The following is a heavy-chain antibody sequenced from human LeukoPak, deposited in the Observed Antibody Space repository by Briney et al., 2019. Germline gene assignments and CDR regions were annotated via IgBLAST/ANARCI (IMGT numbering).Heavy chain of an antibody. CDR3: ARGPNQWLRSAGF. V-gene: IGHV4-34*01. D-gene: IGHD5-12*01. J-gene: IGHJ3*01. CDR1: GGTFSGYY. Sequence: PSEKLSRTCAGYGGTFSGYYWSWIRQPPGKGREGIGEIHHSGRTNYNPSLKSRVTISVDTSKNQFSLKLSSVTAADTAVYYCARGPNQWLRSAGFWGQGTMVTVSS. CDR2: IHHSGRT.